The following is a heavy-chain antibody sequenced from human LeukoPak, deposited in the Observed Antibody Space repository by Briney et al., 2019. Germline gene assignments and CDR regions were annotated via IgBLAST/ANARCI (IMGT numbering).Heavy chain of an antibody. D-gene: IGHD2-21*01. CDR2: VYTNGAT. CDR1: GDSIRSYY. Sequence: PSETLSLTCTVSGDSIRSYYWSWIRQPAGRGPEWIGRVYTNGATNYNPSLESRVTMSVDTSKNQISLKSTSVTAADTAVYYCASCSKAFYYTDVWGKGTTVTVSS. CDR3: ASCSKAFYYTDV. J-gene: IGHJ6*03. V-gene: IGHV4-4*07.